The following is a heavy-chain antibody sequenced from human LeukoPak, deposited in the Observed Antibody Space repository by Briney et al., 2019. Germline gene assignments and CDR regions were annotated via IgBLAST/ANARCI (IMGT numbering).Heavy chain of an antibody. CDR2: IKSKTDGGTT. D-gene: IGHD3-22*01. J-gene: IGHJ4*02. CDR1: GFTFSNAW. CDR3: TTAHYYDSSGYYWDDY. Sequence: GGSLRLSCAASGFTFSNAWMSWVRQAPGKGLEWVGRIKSKTDGGTTDYAAPVKGRFTISRDDSKNTLYLQMNSLKTEDTAVYYCTTAHYYDSSGYYWDDYWGQGTLVTVSS. V-gene: IGHV3-15*01.